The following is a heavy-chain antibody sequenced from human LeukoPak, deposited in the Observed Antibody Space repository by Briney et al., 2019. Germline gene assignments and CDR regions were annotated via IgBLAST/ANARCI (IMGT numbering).Heavy chain of an antibody. V-gene: IGHV3-7*05. CDR1: GFTFSSYW. CDR3: ATNVIVTGLIDY. J-gene: IGHJ4*02. D-gene: IGHD2/OR15-2a*01. Sequence: GGSVRLSCAASGFTFSSYWTSWVRQAPGKGLEWVANIKQDGSDKHYVDSVKGRFTISRDNAKNSLFLQMNSLRAEDTAVYYCATNVIVTGLIDYWGQGTLVCVPS. CDR2: IKQDGSDK.